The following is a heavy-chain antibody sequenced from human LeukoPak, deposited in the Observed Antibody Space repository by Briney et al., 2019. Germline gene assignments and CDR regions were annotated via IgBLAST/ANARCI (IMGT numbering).Heavy chain of an antibody. CDR2: INHSGST. CDR1: GGSFSGYY. CDR3: ARHVGGWLRPPRASKRYFDY. V-gene: IGHV4-34*01. Sequence: SETLSLTCAVYGGSFSGYYWSWIRQPPGKGLEWIGGINHSGSTNYNPSLKSRVTISVDTSKNQFSLKLSSVTAADTAVYYCARHVGGWLRPPRASKRYFDYWGQGTLVTVSS. J-gene: IGHJ4*02. D-gene: IGHD2-15*01.